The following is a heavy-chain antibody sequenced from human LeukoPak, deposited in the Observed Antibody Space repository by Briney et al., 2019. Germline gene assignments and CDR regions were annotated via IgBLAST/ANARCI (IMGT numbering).Heavy chain of an antibody. J-gene: IGHJ5*02. CDR3: AKSPYDSPEYWFDP. CDR2: IYYSGST. V-gene: IGHV4-39*01. D-gene: IGHD3-22*01. Sequence: PSETQSLTCTVSGGSISSSSYYWGWIRQPPGKGREWIGSIYYSGSTYYNPSLKSRVTISVDTSKNQFSLKLSSVTAADTAVYYCAKSPYDSPEYWFDPWGQGTLVTVSS. CDR1: GGSISSSSYY.